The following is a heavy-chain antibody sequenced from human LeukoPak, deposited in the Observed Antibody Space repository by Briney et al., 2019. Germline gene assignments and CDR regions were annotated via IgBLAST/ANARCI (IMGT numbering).Heavy chain of an antibody. V-gene: IGHV3-23*01. D-gene: IGHD6-19*01. Sequence: PGGSLRLSCAASGFTFRTYAMSWVRQAPGKGLEWVSTISDSGDSTFYADSVKGRFTISRDNSKNTLYLQMNSLRAEDTAVYYCAKVISRVVAGRDYWGQGTLVTVSS. J-gene: IGHJ4*02. CDR1: GFTFRTYA. CDR2: ISDSGDST. CDR3: AKVISRVVAGRDY.